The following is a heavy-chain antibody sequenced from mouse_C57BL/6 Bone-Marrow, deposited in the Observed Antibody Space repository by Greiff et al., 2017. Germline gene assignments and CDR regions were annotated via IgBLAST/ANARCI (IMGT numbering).Heavy chain of an antibody. J-gene: IGHJ4*01. CDR1: GFTFSSYG. CDR3: ARRAHYYGSSHYAMDY. D-gene: IGHD1-1*01. V-gene: IGHV5-6*02. Sequence: EVKVVESGGDLVKPGGSLKLSCAASGFTFSSYGMSWVRQTPDKRLEWVATISSGGSYTYYPDSVKGRFTISRDNAKNTLYLQMSSLKSEDTAMYYCARRAHYYGSSHYAMDYWGQGTSVTVSS. CDR2: ISSGGSYT.